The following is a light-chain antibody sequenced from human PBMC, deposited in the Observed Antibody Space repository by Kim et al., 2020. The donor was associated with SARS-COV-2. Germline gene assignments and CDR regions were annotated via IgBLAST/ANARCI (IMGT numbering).Light chain of an antibody. Sequence: SKTNSCDGSSGEFDTSDDVSWSQHPPDRVPNSYIYDVTKRPSGISDRFSGSKSGYMASLSIYGIQADDEAHYYCSSYTSDTNFNYVFGTGTKVTVL. CDR1: SGEFDTSDD. V-gene: IGLV2-14*03. J-gene: IGLJ1*01. CDR2: DVT. CDR3: SSYTSDTNFNYV.